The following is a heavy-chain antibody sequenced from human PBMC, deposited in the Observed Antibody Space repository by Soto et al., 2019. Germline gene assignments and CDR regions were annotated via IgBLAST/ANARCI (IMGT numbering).Heavy chain of an antibody. Sequence: GGSLRLSCAGSGFPFGDFAMSWVRQGPGKGLEWISDISVSGGSSDYAGSVKRRFTISRDKSKNTLFLQMNSLRGEDTAIYYSAKSPRPYTSGLPDYYDLWGPGTLVTVSS. CDR3: AKSPRPYTSGLPDYYDL. CDR1: GFPFGDFA. V-gene: IGHV3-23*01. D-gene: IGHD6-19*01. J-gene: IGHJ4*02. CDR2: ISVSGGSS.